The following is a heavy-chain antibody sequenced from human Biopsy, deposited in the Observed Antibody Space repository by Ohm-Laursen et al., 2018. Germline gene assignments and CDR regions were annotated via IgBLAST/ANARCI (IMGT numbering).Heavy chain of an antibody. CDR2: VNPNSGAT. CDR1: GGTFSNYG. D-gene: IGHD3-10*01. V-gene: IGHV1-2*02. CDR3: ARDRMVTIITLVRADTFDI. J-gene: IGHJ3*02. Sequence: GAPVTVSCKGPGGTFSNYGVNWVRQAPGQGLEWMGWVNPNSGATNYAQKFQGRVTMTSDTSISTAYIELRRLISDDTAVYFCARDRMVTIITLVRADTFDIWGQGTLVSVSS.